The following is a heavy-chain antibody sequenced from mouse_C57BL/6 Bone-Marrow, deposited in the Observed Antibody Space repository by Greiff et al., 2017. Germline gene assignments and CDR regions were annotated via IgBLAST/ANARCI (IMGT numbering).Heavy chain of an antibody. CDR3: ESDYYRGYCYDY. CDR2: IYPGSGNT. J-gene: IGHJ2*01. Sequence: QVQLQQSGAELARPGASVKLSCKASGYNFTGDGISWVKQRTGQGLEWIGEIYPGSGNTYYTAKFKGKATLTADKSSSTAYLEPRSLTSEDSAVNVCESDYYRGYCYDYWGQGTTLTVSS. CDR1: GYNFTGDG. D-gene: IGHD1-1*01. V-gene: IGHV1-81*01.